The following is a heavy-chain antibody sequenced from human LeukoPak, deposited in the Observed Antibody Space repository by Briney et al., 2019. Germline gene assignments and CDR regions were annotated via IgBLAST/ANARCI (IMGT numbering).Heavy chain of an antibody. CDR3: ARDWITIFGVVPHFDY. Sequence: ATVKVSCKASGYTFTSYDINWVRQATGQGLEWMGWMNPNSGGTNYAQKFQGRVTMTRDTSISTAYMELSRLRSDDTAVYYCARDWITIFGVVPHFDYWGQGTLVTVSS. D-gene: IGHD3-3*01. CDR2: MNPNSGGT. CDR1: GYTFTSYD. V-gene: IGHV1-2*02. J-gene: IGHJ4*02.